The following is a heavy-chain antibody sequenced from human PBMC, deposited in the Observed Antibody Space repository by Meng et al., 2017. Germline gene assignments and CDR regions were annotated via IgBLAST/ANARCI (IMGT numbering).Heavy chain of an antibody. D-gene: IGHD3-22*01. CDR1: GFTFSSYW. CDR3: ARVLVVVITTYYFDY. Sequence: GESLEISCAAPGFTFSSYWMSWVRQAPGKGLEWVANIKQDGSEKYYVDSVKGRFTISRDNAKNSLYLQMNSLRAEDTAVYYCARVLVVVITTYYFDYWGQGTLVTVSS. J-gene: IGHJ4*02. V-gene: IGHV3-7*01. CDR2: IKQDGSEK.